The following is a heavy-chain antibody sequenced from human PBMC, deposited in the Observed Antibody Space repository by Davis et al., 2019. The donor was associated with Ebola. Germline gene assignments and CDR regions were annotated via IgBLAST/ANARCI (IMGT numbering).Heavy chain of an antibody. D-gene: IGHD3-10*01. V-gene: IGHV3-33*01. Sequence: GGSLRLSCAASGFTFSSYGMHWVRQAPGKGLEWVAVIWNDGSNKYYADSVKGRFTISRDNSKNTLYLQMNSLRAEDTAVYYCARPNHRGISYYGMDVWGKGTTVTVSS. CDR3: ARPNHRGISYYGMDV. J-gene: IGHJ6*04. CDR2: IWNDGSNK. CDR1: GFTFSSYG.